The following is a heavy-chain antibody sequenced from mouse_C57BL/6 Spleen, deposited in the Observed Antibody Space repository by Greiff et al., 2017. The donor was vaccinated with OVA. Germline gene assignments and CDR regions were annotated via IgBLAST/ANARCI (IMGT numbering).Heavy chain of an antibody. D-gene: IGHD1-1*01. CDR3: ARKIDYYGSDYFDY. CDR1: GYTFTSYG. Sequence: VKLQESGAELARPGASVKLSCKASGYTFTSYGISWVKQRTGQGLEWIGEIYPRSGNTYYNEKFKGKATLTADKSSSTAYMELRSLTSEDSAVYFCARKIDYYGSDYFDYWGQGTTLTVSS. CDR2: IYPRSGNT. V-gene: IGHV1-81*01. J-gene: IGHJ2*01.